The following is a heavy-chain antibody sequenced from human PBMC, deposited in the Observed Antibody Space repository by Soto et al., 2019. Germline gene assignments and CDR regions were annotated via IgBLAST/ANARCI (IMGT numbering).Heavy chain of an antibody. CDR2: VIPIFQTA. J-gene: IGHJ4*02. V-gene: IGHV1-69*06. CDR1: GGTFSSYA. Sequence: QVQLVQSGAEVKKPGSSVKVSCKASGGTFSSYAFTWVRQAPGQGLEWMRGVIPIFQTADYAQNFQGRVTITADKSTSTAYMELSSLRSEDTAVYYCARGGGGSYPFYFDFWGQGTLVTV. CDR3: ARGGGGSYPFYFDF. D-gene: IGHD2-21*01.